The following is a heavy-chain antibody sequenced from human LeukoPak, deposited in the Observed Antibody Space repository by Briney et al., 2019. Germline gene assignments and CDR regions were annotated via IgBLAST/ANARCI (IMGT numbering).Heavy chain of an antibody. D-gene: IGHD3-3*01. Sequence: ASVKVSCKASGYTFTSYDINWVRQATGQGLEWMGWMNPNSGNTGYAQKFQGRVTITRNTSISTAYMELSSLRSEDTAVYYCARGLRGANYDFWSGYQFPYYMDVWGKGTTVTVSS. CDR3: ARGLRGANYDFWSGYQFPYYMDV. CDR1: GYTFTSYD. J-gene: IGHJ6*03. V-gene: IGHV1-8*03. CDR2: MNPNSGNT.